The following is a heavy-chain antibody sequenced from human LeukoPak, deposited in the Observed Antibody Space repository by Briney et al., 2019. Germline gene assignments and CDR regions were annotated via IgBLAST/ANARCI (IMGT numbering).Heavy chain of an antibody. CDR2: INHSGST. D-gene: IGHD4-17*01. Sequence: SETLSLTCTVSGGSIRSSYYYWGWIRQPPGKGLECIGEINHSGSTNYNPSLKSRVTISVDTSKNQLSLKLSSVTAADTAVYYCARGKLFYGDWGQGTLVTVSS. J-gene: IGHJ4*02. V-gene: IGHV4-39*07. CDR1: GGSIRSSYYY. CDR3: ARGKLFYGD.